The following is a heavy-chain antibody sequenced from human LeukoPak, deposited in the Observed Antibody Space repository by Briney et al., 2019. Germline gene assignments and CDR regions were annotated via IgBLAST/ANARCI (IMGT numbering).Heavy chain of an antibody. CDR1: GFTFSSYE. D-gene: IGHD3-3*01. CDR2: ISSSGSTI. J-gene: IGHJ4*02. V-gene: IGHV3-48*03. CDR3: ARDKIGVVTGFDY. Sequence: PGGSLRLSCAASGFTFSSYEMSWVRQAPGKGLEWVSYISSSGSTIYYADSVKGRFTISRDNAKNSLYLQMNSLRAEDTAVYYCARDKIGVVTGFDYWGQGTLVTVSS.